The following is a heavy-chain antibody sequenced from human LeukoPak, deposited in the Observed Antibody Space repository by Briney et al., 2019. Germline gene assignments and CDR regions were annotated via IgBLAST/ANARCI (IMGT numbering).Heavy chain of an antibody. CDR3: AKNELRFFPVTFDY. Sequence: PGGSLRLSCAASGFTFSSYGMHWVRQAPGKGLEWVAFIRYDGSNKYYADSVKGRFTISRDNSKNTLYLQMNSLRAEDTAVYYCAKNELRFFPVTFDYWGQGTLVTVSS. D-gene: IGHD3-3*01. CDR2: IRYDGSNK. J-gene: IGHJ4*02. V-gene: IGHV3-30*02. CDR1: GFTFSSYG.